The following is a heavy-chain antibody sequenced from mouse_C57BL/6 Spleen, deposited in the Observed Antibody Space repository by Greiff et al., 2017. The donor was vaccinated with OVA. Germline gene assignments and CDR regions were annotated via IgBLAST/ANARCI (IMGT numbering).Heavy chain of an antibody. CDR1: GYYITSGYY. CDR3: ARRDDGYSFAY. J-gene: IGHJ3*01. Sequence: DVHLVESGPGLVKPSQSLSLTCSVTGYYITSGYYWNWIRQFPGNKLEWMGYISYDGSNNYNPSLKNRIPITRDPSKNQVFLKMNSVTTEDTATYHCARRDDGYSFAYWGQGTLVTVSA. D-gene: IGHD2-3*01. CDR2: ISYDGSN. V-gene: IGHV3-6*01.